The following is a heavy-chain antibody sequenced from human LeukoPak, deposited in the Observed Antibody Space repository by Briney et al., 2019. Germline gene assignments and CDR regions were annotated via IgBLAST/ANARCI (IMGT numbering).Heavy chain of an antibody. J-gene: IGHJ3*02. CDR2: ISGSSDTT. CDR3: ARVDGGNPYDAFDI. Sequence: GGSLRLSCAASGFTFSTYAMSWVRQGLGRGPQWVSAISGSSDTTYYADSVKGRFTISRDNSKNTLYLQMNSLRAEDTAVYYCARVDGGNPYDAFDIWGQGTMVTVSS. CDR1: GFTFSTYA. D-gene: IGHD4-23*01. V-gene: IGHV3-23*01.